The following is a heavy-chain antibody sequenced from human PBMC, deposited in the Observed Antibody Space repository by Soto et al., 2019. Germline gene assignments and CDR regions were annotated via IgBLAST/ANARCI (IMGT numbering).Heavy chain of an antibody. CDR3: AAGGSSSSPYYYYGMDV. D-gene: IGHD6-6*01. Sequence: SVKVSCKASGGTFSSYAISWVRQAPGQGLEWMGGIIPIFGTTNYAQKFQERVTITRDMSTSTAYMELSSLRSEDTAVYYCAAGGSSSSPYYYYGMDVWGQGTTVTVSS. CDR1: GGTFSSYA. V-gene: IGHV1-69*05. CDR2: IIPIFGTT. J-gene: IGHJ6*02.